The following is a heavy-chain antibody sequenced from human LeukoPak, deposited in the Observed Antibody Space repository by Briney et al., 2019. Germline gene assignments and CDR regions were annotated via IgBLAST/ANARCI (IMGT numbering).Heavy chain of an antibody. Sequence: SETLSLTCTVSGGSISSSSYYWGWIRQPPGKGLEWIGSIYYSGSTYYIPSLKSRVTISVDTSKNQFSLKLSSVTAADTAVYYCARGRRTSRGYSYGYSLGYWGQGTLVTVSS. J-gene: IGHJ4*02. CDR1: GGSISSSSYY. CDR3: ARGRRTSRGYSYGYSLGY. D-gene: IGHD5-18*01. V-gene: IGHV4-39*07. CDR2: IYYSGST.